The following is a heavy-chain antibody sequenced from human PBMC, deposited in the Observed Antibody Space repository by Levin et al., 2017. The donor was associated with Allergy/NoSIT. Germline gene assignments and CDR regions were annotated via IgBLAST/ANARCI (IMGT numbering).Heavy chain of an antibody. CDR3: STVSPYFQASRGFYLSHFYYYGMDV. J-gene: IGHJ6*02. V-gene: IGHV3-15*01. Sequence: PGGSLRLSCAAPGFPLNNAWITWVRQAPGKGLEWVGRIKSKSDGGTSDYAAPLKDRFTISRDDSKNTVYVQIKSLKTEDTAVYYCSTVSPYFQASRGFYLSHFYYYGMDVWGQGTTVTVSS. CDR1: GFPLNNAW. CDR2: IKSKSDGGTS. D-gene: IGHD3-22*01.